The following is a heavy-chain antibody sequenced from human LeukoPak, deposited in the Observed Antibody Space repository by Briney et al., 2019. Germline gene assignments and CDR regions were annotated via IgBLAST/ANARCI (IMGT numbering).Heavy chain of an antibody. CDR1: GYTFTGYY. J-gene: IGHJ4*02. Sequence: ASVKVSCKASGYTFTGYYMHWVRQAPGQGLEWMGRINPNGGGTNYAQKFQGRVTMTRDTSIGTAYMELSRLRSDDTAVYYCARAITPLVLELADYWGQGTLVTVSS. V-gene: IGHV1-2*06. CDR3: ARAITPLVLELADY. CDR2: INPNGGGT. D-gene: IGHD1-7*01.